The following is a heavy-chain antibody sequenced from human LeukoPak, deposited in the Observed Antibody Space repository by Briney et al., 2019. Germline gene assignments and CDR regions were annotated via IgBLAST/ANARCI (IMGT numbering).Heavy chain of an antibody. CDR3: ARGYSYGFGYYYYMDV. V-gene: IGHV3-21*01. CDR1: GFTFSSYS. Sequence: GGSLRLSCAASGFTFSSYSMNWVRQAPGKGLEWVSSISSSSSYIHYADSVKGRFTISRDNAKNSLYLQMNSLRVEDSAVYYCARGYSYGFGYYYYMDVWGKGTTVTVSS. J-gene: IGHJ6*03. CDR2: ISSSSSYI. D-gene: IGHD5-18*01.